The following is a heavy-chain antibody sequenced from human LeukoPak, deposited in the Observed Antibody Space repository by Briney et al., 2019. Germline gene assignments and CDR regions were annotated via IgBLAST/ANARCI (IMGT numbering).Heavy chain of an antibody. J-gene: IGHJ4*02. CDR2: INPSGGST. Sequence: ASVKVSCKASGGTFSSYAISWVRQAPGQGLEWMGIINPSGGSTSYAQKFQGRVTMTRDTSTSTVYMELSSLRSEDTAVYYCARDRHSLTTVTRAFEYWGQGTLVTVSS. D-gene: IGHD4-17*01. V-gene: IGHV1-46*01. CDR1: GGTFSSYA. CDR3: ARDRHSLTTVTRAFEY.